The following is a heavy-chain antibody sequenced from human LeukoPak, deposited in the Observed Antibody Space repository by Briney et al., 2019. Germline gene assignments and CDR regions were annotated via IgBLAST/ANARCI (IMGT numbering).Heavy chain of an antibody. CDR3: ARGFKGNPDAFDI. V-gene: IGHV3-20*04. CDR1: GFTFSDYS. D-gene: IGHD1-14*01. J-gene: IGHJ3*02. Sequence: PGGSLRLSCAASGFTFSDYSMNWVRQAPGKGLEWVSGINWNGGSTGYADSVKGRFTISRDNAKNSLYLQMNSLRAEDTAVYYCARGFKGNPDAFDIWGQGTMVTVSS. CDR2: INWNGGST.